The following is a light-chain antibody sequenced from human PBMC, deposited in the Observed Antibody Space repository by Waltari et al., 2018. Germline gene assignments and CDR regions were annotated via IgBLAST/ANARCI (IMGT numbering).Light chain of an antibody. J-gene: IGKJ4*01. Sequence: DIQLTQSPSFLSASVGDRVTITCRASQGISGYLAWYQQRPGNGPKLLIYAASTLQSGVPSRFSGSGSGADFTLTISSLQPEDFATYFCQQFNAYPLTFGGGTKVEI. CDR2: AAS. V-gene: IGKV1-9*01. CDR3: QQFNAYPLT. CDR1: QGISGY.